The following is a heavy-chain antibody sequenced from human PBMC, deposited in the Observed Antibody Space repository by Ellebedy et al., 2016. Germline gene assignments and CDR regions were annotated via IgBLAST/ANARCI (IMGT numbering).Heavy chain of an antibody. Sequence: GESLKISXTASGLNFNTFFMTWVRQAPGKGLEWVSTISPGSDITRLADSVKGRLTISRDNFKNSVYLRMNSLRVEDTAVYYCRQGHYADLWGQGTLVTVSS. CDR3: RQGHYADL. V-gene: IGHV3-23*01. J-gene: IGHJ4*02. CDR2: ISPGSDIT. CDR1: GLNFNTFF. D-gene: IGHD4-17*01.